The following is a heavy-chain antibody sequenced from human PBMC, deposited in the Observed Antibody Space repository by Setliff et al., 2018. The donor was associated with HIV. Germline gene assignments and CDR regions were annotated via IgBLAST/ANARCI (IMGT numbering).Heavy chain of an antibody. Sequence: TGGSLRLSCAASGFSVSSKYMSWVRQAPGKGLEWVSIIYDGGTTYYADSVKGRFSISRDYSKSTLYLQMNGLRVEDTAVYYCAKDQVGGGIDYWGQGTLVTVSS. CDR2: IYDGGTT. CDR1: GFSVSSKY. J-gene: IGHJ4*02. D-gene: IGHD6-25*01. V-gene: IGHV3-53*01. CDR3: AKDQVGGGIDY.